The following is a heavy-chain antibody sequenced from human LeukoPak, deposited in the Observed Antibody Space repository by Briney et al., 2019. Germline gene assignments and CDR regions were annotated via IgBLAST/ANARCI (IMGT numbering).Heavy chain of an antibody. CDR1: GFTFSSYS. J-gene: IGHJ4*02. Sequence: GGSLRLSCAASGFTFSSYSMNWVRQAPGKGLEWVSAISGSGGSTYYADSVKGRFTISRDNSKNTLYLQMNSLRAEDTAVYYCAKERGNWGSRYYFDYWGQGTLVTVSS. CDR2: ISGSGGST. V-gene: IGHV3-23*01. D-gene: IGHD7-27*01. CDR3: AKERGNWGSRYYFDY.